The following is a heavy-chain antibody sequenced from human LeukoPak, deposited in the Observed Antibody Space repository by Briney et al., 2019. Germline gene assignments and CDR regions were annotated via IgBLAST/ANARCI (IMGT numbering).Heavy chain of an antibody. CDR1: GGTFISYA. CDR3: AIRYYYDSSGYSNGFDY. CDR2: IIPIFGTA. D-gene: IGHD3-22*01. V-gene: IGHV1-69*13. J-gene: IGHJ4*02. Sequence: ASVKVSCKASGGTFISYAISWVRQAPGQGLEWMGGIIPIFGTANYAQKFQGRVTITADESTSTAYMELSSLRSEDTAVYYCAIRYYYDSSGYSNGFDYWGQGTLVTVSS.